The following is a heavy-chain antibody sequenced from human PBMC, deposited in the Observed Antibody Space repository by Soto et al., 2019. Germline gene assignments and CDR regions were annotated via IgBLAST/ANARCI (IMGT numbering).Heavy chain of an antibody. CDR3: ARVLLGSAWFDP. CDR1: GGSISSGGYY. V-gene: IGHV4-31*03. CDR2: IYYSGST. Sequence: SETLSLTCTVSGGSISSGGYYWSWIRQHPGKGLEWIGYIYYSGSTYYNPSLKSRVTISVDTSKNQFSLKLSSVTAADTAVYYCARVLLGSAWFDPWGQGTLVTVSS. J-gene: IGHJ5*02. D-gene: IGHD6-25*01.